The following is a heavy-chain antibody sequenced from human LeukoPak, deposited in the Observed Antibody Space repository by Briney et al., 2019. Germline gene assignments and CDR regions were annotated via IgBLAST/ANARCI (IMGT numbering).Heavy chain of an antibody. J-gene: IGHJ5*02. V-gene: IGHV1-2*02. CDR3: AIKDSSGWYEEA. CDR1: GYTFTVYY. D-gene: IGHD6-19*01. CDR2: INPNSGGT. Sequence: ASVKVSCKASGYTFTVYYIHWVRQAPGQGPEWMGWINPNSGGTKYVQKFQGRVTMTRDTSINTAYMELSRLRSDDTAVYYCAIKDSSGWYEEAWGQGTLVTVSS.